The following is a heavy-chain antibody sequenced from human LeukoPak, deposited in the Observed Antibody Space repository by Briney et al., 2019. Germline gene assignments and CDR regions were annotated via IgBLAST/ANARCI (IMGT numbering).Heavy chain of an antibody. CDR1: GFTFSSYA. CDR2: ISGRGRSDI. CDR3: AKVPTYSSGWYDC. D-gene: IGHD6-19*01. J-gene: IGHJ4*02. Sequence: GGSLRLSCAASGFTFSSYAMSWVRQAPGKGLGWVSAISGRGRSDIYYTDSVQGRFTISRDNSKNTLYLQMNSLRAEDTAVYYCAKVPTYSSGWYDCWGQGTLVTVSS. V-gene: IGHV3-23*01.